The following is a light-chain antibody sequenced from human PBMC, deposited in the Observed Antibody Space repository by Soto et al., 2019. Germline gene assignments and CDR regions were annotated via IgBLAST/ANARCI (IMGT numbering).Light chain of an antibody. Sequence: IQMTQSPSTLSASVGDRVAITCRASQSIGIWLAWYQQKPGKAPRFLIYKASSLESGVPSRFSGSGYGTVFTITLISPHPDDFPTYYSPQYNDISWTFGQGTKVEIQ. CDR1: QSIGIW. J-gene: IGKJ1*01. CDR3: PQYNDISWT. CDR2: KAS. V-gene: IGKV1-5*03.